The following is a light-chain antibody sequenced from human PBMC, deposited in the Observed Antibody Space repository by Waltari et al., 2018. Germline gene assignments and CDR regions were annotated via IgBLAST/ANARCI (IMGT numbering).Light chain of an antibody. CDR3: SSHTTRSTWV. CDR1: TYAIGYYDY. V-gene: IGLV2-14*03. Sequence: QSALTQPASVSGSPGQSITLSCTGSTYAIGYYDYVSWYHKHLGRAPKLIIYDFRERPSGVSDRFSGSKSGNTASLIISGLQADDEADYYCSSHTTRSTWVFGGGTKLTVL. CDR2: DFR. J-gene: IGLJ3*02.